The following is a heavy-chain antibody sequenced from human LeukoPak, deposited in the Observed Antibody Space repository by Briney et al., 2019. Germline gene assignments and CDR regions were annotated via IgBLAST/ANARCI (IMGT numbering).Heavy chain of an antibody. CDR1: GYTFTGYY. V-gene: IGHV1-2*02. J-gene: IGHJ6*02. Sequence: GASVKVSCKASGYTFTGYYMHWVRQAPGQGLEWMGWINPNSGGTNYAQKFQGRVTMTRDTSISTAYMELSRLRSDDTAVYYCARVGTAAANYYYGTDVWGQGTTVTVSS. CDR2: INPNSGGT. D-gene: IGHD6-13*01. CDR3: ARVGTAAANYYYGTDV.